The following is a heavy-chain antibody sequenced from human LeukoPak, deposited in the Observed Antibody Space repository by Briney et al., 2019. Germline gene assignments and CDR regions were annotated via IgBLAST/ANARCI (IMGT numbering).Heavy chain of an antibody. V-gene: IGHV5-51*01. CDR3: ARQSYGGSSGWLFWPY. CDR2: IYPGDSDT. J-gene: IGHJ4*02. Sequence: GESLKISCKGSGYSFTSYWIGWVRQMPGKGLEWMGIIYPGDSDTRYSPSFQGQVTISADKSISTAYLQWSSLKASDTAMYYCARQSYGGSSGWLFWPYWGQGTLVTVSS. CDR1: GYSFTSYW. D-gene: IGHD6-19*01.